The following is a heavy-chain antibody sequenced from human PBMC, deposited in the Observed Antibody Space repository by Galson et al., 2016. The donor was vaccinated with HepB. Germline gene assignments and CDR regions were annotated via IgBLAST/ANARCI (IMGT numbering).Heavy chain of an antibody. J-gene: IGHJ4*02. D-gene: IGHD6-19*01. V-gene: IGHV3-23*01. CDR1: GFTFSSYA. Sequence: LRLSCAASGFTFSSYAMSWVRQAPGQGLEWVSGISGSGGSTYYADSVKGRFTISRDNSKNTLYLQMNSLRAEDPAVYYCAKAEYSSGWYGGSGYWGQGTLVTVSS. CDR2: ISGSGGST. CDR3: AKAEYSSGWYGGSGY.